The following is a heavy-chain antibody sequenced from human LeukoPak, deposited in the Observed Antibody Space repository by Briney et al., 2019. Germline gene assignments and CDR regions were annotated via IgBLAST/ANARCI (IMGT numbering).Heavy chain of an antibody. Sequence: PSETLSLTCTVSGGSISSYYWSRIRQPPGKGLEWIGYIYYSGSTNYNPSLKSRVTISVDTSKNQFSLKLSSVTAADTAVYYCARGSHVVGTAGCAFDIWGQGTMVTVSS. V-gene: IGHV4-59*01. D-gene: IGHD2-21*02. CDR2: IYYSGST. CDR3: ARGSHVVGTAGCAFDI. CDR1: GGSISSYY. J-gene: IGHJ3*02.